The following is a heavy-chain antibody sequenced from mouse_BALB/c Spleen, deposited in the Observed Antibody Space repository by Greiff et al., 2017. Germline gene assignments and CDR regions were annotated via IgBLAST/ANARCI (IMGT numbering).Heavy chain of an antibody. CDR3: SRSTLPTWIAY. V-gene: IGHV1-14*01. CDR2: INPYNGGT. Sequence: VQLQQSGPELVKPGASVKMSCKASGYTFTSYVMHWVQQKPGQGLEWIGYINPYNGGTKYNEKFNGKATLTSDKSSSTAYMELSSLTSEDSAVYYCSRSTLPTWIAYWGQGTLVTVSA. J-gene: IGHJ3*01. CDR1: GYTFTSYV.